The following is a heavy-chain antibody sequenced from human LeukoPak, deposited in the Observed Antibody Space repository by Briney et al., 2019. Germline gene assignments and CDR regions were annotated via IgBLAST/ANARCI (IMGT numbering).Heavy chain of an antibody. J-gene: IGHJ4*02. V-gene: IGHV3-30*03. CDR1: GFTFSSYG. Sequence: PGRSLRLSCAASGFTFSSYGMHWVRQAPGKGLEWVAVISYDGSNKYYADSVKGRFTISRDNSKNTLYLQMNSLRAEDTAVYYCARVWGPSVAQPFDYWGQGTLVTVSS. CDR2: ISYDGSNK. CDR3: ARVWGPSVAQPFDY. D-gene: IGHD4-23*01.